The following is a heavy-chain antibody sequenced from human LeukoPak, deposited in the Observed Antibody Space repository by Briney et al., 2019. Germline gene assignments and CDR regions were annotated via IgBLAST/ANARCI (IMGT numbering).Heavy chain of an antibody. D-gene: IGHD6-6*01. CDR1: GYTFTSYG. V-gene: IGHV1-18*01. CDR3: ARGGYSSSRPFDY. CDR2: ISAYNGNT. Sequence: ASVKVSCKASGYTFTSYGIGWVRQAPGQGLEWMGWISAYNGNTNYAQKFQGRVTITADKSTSTAYMELSSLRSEDTAVYSCARGGYSSSRPFDYWGQGTLVTVSS. J-gene: IGHJ4*02.